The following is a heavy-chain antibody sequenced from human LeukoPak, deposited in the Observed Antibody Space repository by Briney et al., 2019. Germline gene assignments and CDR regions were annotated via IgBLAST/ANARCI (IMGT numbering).Heavy chain of an antibody. CDR1: GCTFTSYY. J-gene: IGHJ3*02. CDR3: AREPMIVVVPDAFDI. Sequence: GASVKVSCKASGCTFTSYYMHWVRQAPGQGLEWMGIINPSGGSTSYAQKFQGRVTMTRDMSTSTVYMELSSLRSEDTAVYYCAREPMIVVVPDAFDIWGQGTMVTVSS. CDR2: INPSGGST. D-gene: IGHD3-22*01. V-gene: IGHV1-46*01.